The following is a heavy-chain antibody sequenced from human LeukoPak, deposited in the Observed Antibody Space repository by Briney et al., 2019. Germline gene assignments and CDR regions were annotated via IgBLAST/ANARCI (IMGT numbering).Heavy chain of an antibody. V-gene: IGHV3-30*18. J-gene: IGHJ4*02. CDR3: AKEGTAYVSSWYDY. D-gene: IGHD6-13*01. CDR2: ISYDGNLK. Sequence: GGSLRLSCAASGFTFSTYGMHWVRQAPGKGLEWVAVISYDGNLKYHADSVKGRFTISRDNPKNTLYLQMDSLRTEDTAVYSCAKEGTAYVSSWYDYWGQGTLVTVSS. CDR1: GFTFSTYG.